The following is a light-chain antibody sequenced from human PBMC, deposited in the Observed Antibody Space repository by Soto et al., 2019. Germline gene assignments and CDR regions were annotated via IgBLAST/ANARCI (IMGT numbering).Light chain of an antibody. CDR1: QDIATY. CDR2: DAS. J-gene: IGKJ5*01. V-gene: IGKV1-33*01. Sequence: DIEMTQSPSSLSASVGSRVTISCQASQDIATYLNWYQQKPGKAPNLLIYDASNLETGVPSRFSGIGSGTYFSFTISSLQPEDFATYYCQQYSNLITFGQGTRLEI. CDR3: QQYSNLIT.